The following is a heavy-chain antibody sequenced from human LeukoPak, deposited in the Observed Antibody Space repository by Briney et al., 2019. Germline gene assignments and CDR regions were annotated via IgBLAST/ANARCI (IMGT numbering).Heavy chain of an antibody. CDR3: ASRTAAGLYYFDY. D-gene: IGHD6-13*01. CDR2: INHSGST. CDR1: GGSFSGYY. J-gene: IGHJ4*02. Sequence: PSETLSLTCAVYGGSFSGYYWSWIRQRPGTGLEWIGEINHSGSTNYNPSLKSRVTISVDTSKNQFSLKLSSVTAADTAVYYCASRTAAGLYYFDYWGQGTLVTVSS. V-gene: IGHV4-34*01.